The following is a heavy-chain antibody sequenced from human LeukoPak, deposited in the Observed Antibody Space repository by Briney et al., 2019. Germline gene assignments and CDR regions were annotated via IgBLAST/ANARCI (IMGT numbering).Heavy chain of an antibody. J-gene: IGHJ2*01. V-gene: IGHV5-51*01. CDR2: ISPGDSDT. CDR3: ARLIVVVTGRMYFDL. CDR1: GYSFTSQW. Sequence: GESLKISCKGSGYSFTSQWIGWVGQIPGKGLEWMGIISPGDSDTRYSPSFQGQVTISADKSISTAYLQWSSLKASDTAMYYCARLIVVVTGRMYFDLWGRGTLVTVSS. D-gene: IGHD2-21*02.